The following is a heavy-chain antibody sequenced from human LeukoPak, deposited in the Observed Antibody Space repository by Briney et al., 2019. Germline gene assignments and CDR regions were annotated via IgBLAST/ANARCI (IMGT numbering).Heavy chain of an antibody. J-gene: IGHJ6*03. CDR2: ISSSSSYI. CDR1: VFTFSSYS. CDR3: AREPARTTFYYYYYMDV. Sequence: GGSLRLSCAASVFTFSSYSMNWVRQAPGKGLEWVSSISSSSSYIYYADSVKGRFTISRDNAKNSLYLQMNSLRAEDTAVYYCAREPARTTFYYYYYMDVWGKGTTVTVSS. V-gene: IGHV3-21*01. D-gene: IGHD1-7*01.